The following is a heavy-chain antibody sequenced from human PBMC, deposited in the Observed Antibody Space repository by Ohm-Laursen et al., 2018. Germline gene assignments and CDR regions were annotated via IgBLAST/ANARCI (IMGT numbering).Heavy chain of an antibody. CDR3: ARPFDSYHYYYGMDV. J-gene: IGHJ6*02. Sequence: SVKVSCKASGGTFSSYAISWVRQAPGQGLEWMGGIIPIFGTANYAQKFQGRVTITADESTSTAYMELSSLRSEDTAVYYCARPFDSYHYYYGMDVWGQGTTVTVSS. CDR2: IIPIFGTA. V-gene: IGHV1-69*13. CDR1: GGTFSSYA.